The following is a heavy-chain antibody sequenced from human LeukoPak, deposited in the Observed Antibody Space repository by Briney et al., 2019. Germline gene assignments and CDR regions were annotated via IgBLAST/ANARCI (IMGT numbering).Heavy chain of an antibody. Sequence: GASVKVSCKASGYTFTSYGISWVRQAPGQGLERMGWISAYNGDTNYAQKFQGRVTMSTDTSTSTAYMELRSLRFDDTAIYYCAKDWHILTGRNCFDPWGQGTLVTVSS. CDR2: ISAYNGDT. CDR1: GYTFTSYG. D-gene: IGHD3-9*01. J-gene: IGHJ5*02. V-gene: IGHV1-18*01. CDR3: AKDWHILTGRNCFDP.